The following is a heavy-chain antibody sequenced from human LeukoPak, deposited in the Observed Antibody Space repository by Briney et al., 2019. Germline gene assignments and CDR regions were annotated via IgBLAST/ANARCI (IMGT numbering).Heavy chain of an antibody. CDR2: IFYSGST. CDR3: ASESSSWPYLFDY. CDR1: GGSISSSSYY. D-gene: IGHD6-13*01. V-gene: IGHV4-39*07. Sequence: SETLSLTCAVSGGSISSSSYYWGWIRQPPGKGLEWIGSIFYSGSTYSNPSLKSRVTISVDTSKNQFSLKLSSVTAADTAVYYCASESSSWPYLFDYWSQGTLVTVSS. J-gene: IGHJ4*02.